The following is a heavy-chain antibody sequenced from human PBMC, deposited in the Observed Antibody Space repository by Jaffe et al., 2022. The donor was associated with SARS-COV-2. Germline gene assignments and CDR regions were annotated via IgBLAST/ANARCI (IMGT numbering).Heavy chain of an antibody. CDR1: GFTFSSYE. J-gene: IGHJ6*02. V-gene: IGHV3-48*03. Sequence: EVQLVESGGGLVQPGGSLRLSCAASGFTFSSYEMNWVRQAPGKGLEWVSYISSSGSTIYYADSVKGRFTISRDNAKNSLYLQMNSLRAEDTAVYYCAREQTQEYSSSFYYGMDVWGQGTTVTVSS. D-gene: IGHD6-6*01. CDR3: AREQTQEYSSSFYYGMDV. CDR2: ISSSGSTI.